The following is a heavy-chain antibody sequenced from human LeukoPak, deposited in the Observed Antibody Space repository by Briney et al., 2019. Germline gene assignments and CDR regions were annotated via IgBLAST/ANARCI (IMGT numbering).Heavy chain of an antibody. Sequence: PGGSLRLSCAASGFIFSNYAMHWVRQAPGKGLAYVSAISGDGGSTYYADSVKGRFTISRDNSKNSLYLQMNSLRTEDTALYYCAKDAVGFANYFDYWGQGTLVTVSS. CDR2: ISGDGGST. CDR1: GFIFSNYA. V-gene: IGHV3-43*02. CDR3: AKDAVGFANYFDY. J-gene: IGHJ4*02. D-gene: IGHD6-19*01.